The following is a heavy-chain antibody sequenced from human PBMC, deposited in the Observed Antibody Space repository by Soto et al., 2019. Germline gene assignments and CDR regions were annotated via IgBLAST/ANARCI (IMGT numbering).Heavy chain of an antibody. V-gene: IGHV4-4*01. CDR2: IFHDGTA. D-gene: IGHD3-10*02. CDR3: ARLVYNSVLNYIYFNF. Sequence: TLSLTCAVSGVSLTSGNWWTWVRQSPQRGLEYIGEIFHDGTANYYPSFERRVAMSVDTSRNQFSLKLTNVTAADTAVYFCARLVYNSVLNYIYFNFWGPETLVT. J-gene: IGHJ4*02. CDR1: GVSLTSGNW.